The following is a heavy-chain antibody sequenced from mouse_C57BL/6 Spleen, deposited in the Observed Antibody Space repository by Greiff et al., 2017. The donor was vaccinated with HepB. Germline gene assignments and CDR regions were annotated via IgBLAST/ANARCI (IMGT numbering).Heavy chain of an antibody. Sequence: EVQGVESGPSLVRPSQTLSLTCTVTGFSINSDCYWIWIRQFPGNKLEYIGYTFYSGITYYNPSLESRTYITRDTAKNQFSLKLSSVTTEDTATYYCARTDGSSPYAMDYWGQGTSVTVSS. CDR1: GFSINSDCY. CDR2: TFYSGIT. V-gene: IGHV3-3*01. D-gene: IGHD1-1*01. J-gene: IGHJ4*01. CDR3: ARTDGSSPYAMDY.